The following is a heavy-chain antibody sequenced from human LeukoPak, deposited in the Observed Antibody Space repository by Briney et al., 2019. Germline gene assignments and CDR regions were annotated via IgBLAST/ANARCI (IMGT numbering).Heavy chain of an antibody. V-gene: IGHV3-30*03. D-gene: IGHD6-19*01. CDR2: ISYDGSNK. J-gene: IGHJ4*02. CDR3: ARGYRYSTGWGYFDY. CDR1: GFTFSSYG. Sequence: GGSLRLSCAASGFTFSSYGMHWVRQAPGKGLEWVAVISYDGSNKYYADSVKGRFTISRDNSKNTLYLQMDSLRAEDTAVYYCARGYRYSTGWGYFDYWGQGTLVTVSS.